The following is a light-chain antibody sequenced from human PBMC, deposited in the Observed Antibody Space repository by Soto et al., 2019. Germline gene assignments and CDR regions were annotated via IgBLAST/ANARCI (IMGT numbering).Light chain of an antibody. CDR3: SSYAGSNVV. Sequence: QSVLPQPPSASGSPGQSVTISCTGTSSDVGGYNYVSWYQQHPGKAPKLMIYEVSKRPSGVPDRFSGSKSGNTASLTVSGLQAEDEADYYCSSYAGSNVVLGGGTKLTVL. CDR2: EVS. CDR1: SSDVGGYNY. V-gene: IGLV2-8*01. J-gene: IGLJ2*01.